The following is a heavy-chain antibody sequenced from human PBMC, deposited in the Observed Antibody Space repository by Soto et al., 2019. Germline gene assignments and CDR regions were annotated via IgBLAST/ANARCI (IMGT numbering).Heavy chain of an antibody. V-gene: IGHV3-48*01. D-gene: IGHD3-3*01. CDR2: ISSSSSTI. CDR1: GFTFSSYS. CDR3: ARELWSYYDFWSQALDY. J-gene: IGHJ4*02. Sequence: HPGGFLRLSCAASGFTFSSYSMNWVRQAPGKGLEWVSYISSSSSTIYYADSVKGRFTISRDNAKNSLYLQMNSLRAEDTAVYYCARELWSYYDFWSQALDYWGQGTLVTVSS.